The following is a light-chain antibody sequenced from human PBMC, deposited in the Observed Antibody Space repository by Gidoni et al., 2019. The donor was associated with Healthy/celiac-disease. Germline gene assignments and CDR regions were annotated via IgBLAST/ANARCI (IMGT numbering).Light chain of an antibody. CDR2: GNS. CDR3: QSYDSSLSGVV. Sequence: QSVLTQPPSVSGAPGKRVTISCTGSSSNIGAGYDVHWYQQTPGTAPKRLIYGNSNRPSGVPDRFSGSKSGTSASLAITGLQAEDEADYYCQSYDSSLSGVVFGGGTKLTVL. CDR1: SSNIGAGYD. V-gene: IGLV1-40*01. J-gene: IGLJ2*01.